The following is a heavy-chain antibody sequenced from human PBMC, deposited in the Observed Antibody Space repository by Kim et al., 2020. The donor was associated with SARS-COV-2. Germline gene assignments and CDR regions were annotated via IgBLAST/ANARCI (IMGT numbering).Heavy chain of an antibody. CDR2: ISSSSSTI. CDR1: GFTFSSYS. J-gene: IGHJ6*02. D-gene: IGHD2-21*02. Sequence: GGSLRLSCAASGFTFSSYSMNWVRQAPGKGLEWVSYISSSSSTIYYADSVKGRFTISRDNAKNSLYLQMNSLRAEDTAVYYCAREGLVTGSHYYYYGMDVWGQGTTVTVSS. V-gene: IGHV3-48*04. CDR3: AREGLVTGSHYYYYGMDV.